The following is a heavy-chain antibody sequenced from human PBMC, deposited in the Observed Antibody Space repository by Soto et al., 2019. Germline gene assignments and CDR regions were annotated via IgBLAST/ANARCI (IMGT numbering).Heavy chain of an antibody. Sequence: PGGSLRLSCAASGFPFSSYSMNWVRQAPGKGLEWISYISTTSSSIYYADSVKGRFTISRDNAKNSLFLQMNSLRDEDTAVYYCARQGVAFDYWGQGDMVTVSP. CDR1: GFPFSSYS. CDR3: ARQGVAFDY. D-gene: IGHD5-12*01. CDR2: ISTTSSSI. J-gene: IGHJ4*02. V-gene: IGHV3-48*02.